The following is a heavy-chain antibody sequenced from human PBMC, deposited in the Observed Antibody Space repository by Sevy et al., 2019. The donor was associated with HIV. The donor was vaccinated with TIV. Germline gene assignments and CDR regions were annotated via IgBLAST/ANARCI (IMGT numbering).Heavy chain of an antibody. V-gene: IGHV4-31*03. D-gene: IGHD6-19*01. CDR1: GGSISSHSYY. CDR3: ARDHGYSNGWFPYYYYYGMDV. CDR2: IHYSGRT. J-gene: IGHJ6*02. Sequence: SETLSLTCSVSGGSISSHSYYWTWFRQHPGKGLEWIGYIHYSGRTYYNPSLKSRVTISLDTSKNQFSRRLRSVTAADTAVYYCARDHGYSNGWFPYYYYYGMDVWGPGTTVTVSS.